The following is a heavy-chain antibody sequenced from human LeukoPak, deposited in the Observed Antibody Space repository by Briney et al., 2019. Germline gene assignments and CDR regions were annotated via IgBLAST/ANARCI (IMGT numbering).Heavy chain of an antibody. CDR1: GYTLTELS. CDR3: ATPRTRLRFLEWLFFDY. Sequence: ASVKVSCKVSGYTLTELSMHWVRQAPGKGLEWMGGFDPEDGETIYAQKFQGRVTMTEDTSTDTAYMELSSLRSEDTAVYYCATPRTRLRFLEWLFFDYWGQGTLVTVSS. J-gene: IGHJ4*02. D-gene: IGHD3-3*01. V-gene: IGHV1-24*01. CDR2: FDPEDGET.